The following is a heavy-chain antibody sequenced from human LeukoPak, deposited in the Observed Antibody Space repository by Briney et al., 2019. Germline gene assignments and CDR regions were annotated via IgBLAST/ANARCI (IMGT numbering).Heavy chain of an antibody. CDR1: GDSVSSNRAA. CDR3: AREGDSSWFGRAKGGDAFDI. CDR2: TYYRSKWYN. D-gene: IGHD3-10*01. Sequence: SQTLSLTCAISGDSVSSNRAAWNWIRQSPSRGLEWLGRTYYRSKWYNDYAVSVKSRITINPDTSKNQFSLQLNSVTPEDTAVYYCAREGDSSWFGRAKGGDAFDIWGQGTMVTVSS. V-gene: IGHV6-1*01. J-gene: IGHJ3*02.